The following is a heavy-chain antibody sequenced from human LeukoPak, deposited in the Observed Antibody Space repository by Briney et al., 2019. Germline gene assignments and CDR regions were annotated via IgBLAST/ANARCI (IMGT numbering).Heavy chain of an antibody. CDR2: ISAYNGNT. D-gene: IGHD4-17*01. J-gene: IGHJ5*02. CDR3: ARGEHDYGDYGWFDP. Sequence: ASVKVSCKASGYTFTSYGISWVRQAPGQGLEWMGWISAYNGNTNYAQKLQGRVTMTTDTSTSTAYMELRSLRSDDTAVYYCARGEHDYGDYGWFDPWGQGTLVTVSS. CDR1: GYTFTSYG. V-gene: IGHV1-18*01.